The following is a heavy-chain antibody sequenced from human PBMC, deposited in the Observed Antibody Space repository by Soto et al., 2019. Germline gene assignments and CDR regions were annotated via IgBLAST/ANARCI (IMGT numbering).Heavy chain of an antibody. J-gene: IGHJ6*03. CDR3: AIQSIAARYYYYYMDV. CDR1: GGSISSYY. D-gene: IGHD6-6*01. CDR2: IYYSGST. V-gene: IGHV4-59*08. Sequence: SETLSLTCTVSGGSISSYYWSWIRQPPGKGLEWIGYIYYSGSTNYNPSLKSRVTISVDTSKNQFSLKLSSVTAADTAVYYCAIQSIAARYYYYYMDVWGKGTTVTVSS.